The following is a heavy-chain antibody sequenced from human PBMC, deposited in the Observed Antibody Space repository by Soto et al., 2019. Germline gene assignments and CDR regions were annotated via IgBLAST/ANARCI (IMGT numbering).Heavy chain of an antibody. CDR2: IYYSGST. CDR1: EFTFSSAS. Sequence: GSLRLSCAASEFTFSSASMSWVRQPPGKGLEWIGYIYYSGSTNYNPSLKSRVTISVDTSKNQFSLKLSSVTAADTAVYYCARGRQQLVNHHAFDVWGQGTMVTVSS. D-gene: IGHD6-13*01. J-gene: IGHJ3*01. CDR3: ARGRQQLVNHHAFDV. V-gene: IGHV4-59*01.